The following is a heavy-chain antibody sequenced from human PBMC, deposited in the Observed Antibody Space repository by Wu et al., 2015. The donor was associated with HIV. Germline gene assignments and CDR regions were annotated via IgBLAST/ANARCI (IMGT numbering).Heavy chain of an antibody. V-gene: IGHV1-18*01. CDR3: ARDPLDNSSGWYYYYYGMDV. J-gene: IGHJ6*02. CDR2: ISAYNGKT. CDR1: GGTFSSFA. D-gene: IGHD6-19*01. Sequence: QVQLVQSGAEVKKPGSSVKVSCKASGGTFSSFAFSWVRQAPGQGLEWMGWISAYNGKTNYAQKFQGRVTMTTDTSRSTAYMELRSLRSDDTAVYYCARDPLDNSSGWYYYYYGMDVWGQGTTVTVSS.